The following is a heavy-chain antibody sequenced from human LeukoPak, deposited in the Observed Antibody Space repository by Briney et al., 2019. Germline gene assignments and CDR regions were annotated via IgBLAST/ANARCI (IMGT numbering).Heavy chain of an antibody. Sequence: PGGSLRLSCAASGFTFSDYYMSWIRQAPGKGLEWVSYISSSGSTIYYADSVKGRFTISRDNAKNTLYLQMNSLRAEDTAVYYCARDGVVVVAANYYYYMDVWGKGTTVTVSS. CDR2: ISSSGSTI. CDR3: ARDGVVVVAANYYYYMDV. J-gene: IGHJ6*03. CDR1: GFTFSDYY. V-gene: IGHV3-11*04. D-gene: IGHD2-15*01.